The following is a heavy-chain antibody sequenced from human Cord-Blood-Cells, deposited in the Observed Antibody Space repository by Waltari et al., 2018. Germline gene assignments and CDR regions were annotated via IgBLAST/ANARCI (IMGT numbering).Heavy chain of an antibody. CDR3: ARVAGYCSGGSCYNWFDP. CDR2: IYHSGST. V-gene: IGHV4-4*02. J-gene: IGHJ5*02. CDR1: GGSIRSSNR. Sequence: QVQLQESGPGLVKPSGTLSLTCAVSGGSIRSSNRWRWVRQPPGKGLEWIGEIYHSGSTNYNPSLKSRVTISVDKSKNQFSLKLSSVTAADTAVYYCARVAGYCSGGSCYNWFDPWGQGTLVTVSS. D-gene: IGHD2-15*01.